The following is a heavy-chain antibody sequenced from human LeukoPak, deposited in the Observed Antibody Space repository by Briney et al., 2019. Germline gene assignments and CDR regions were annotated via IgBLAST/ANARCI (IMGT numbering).Heavy chain of an antibody. V-gene: IGHV4-34*01. CDR3: ARGHYGESYNWFDP. J-gene: IGHJ5*02. Sequence: SETLSLTCAVYGGSFSGYYWSWIRQPPAKGLEWIGEINHSGSTNYNPSLKSRVTISVDTSKNQFSLKLSSVTAADTAVYYCARGHYGESYNWFDPWGQGTLVTVSS. CDR2: INHSGST. D-gene: IGHD4-17*01. CDR1: GGSFSGYY.